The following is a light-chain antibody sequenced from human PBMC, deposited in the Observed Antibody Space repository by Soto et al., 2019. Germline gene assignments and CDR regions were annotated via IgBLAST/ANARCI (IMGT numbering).Light chain of an antibody. CDR1: SSNIGTSS. CDR3: AAGDDSLNGHV. V-gene: IGLV1-44*01. Sequence: SVLTQPHSASGTPGQRVTISCSGSSSNIGTSSVHWFQQLPGTAPKLLISTTNQRPSGVPERFSGSKSGTSASLAISGLQSEDEADYYCAAGDDSLNGHVFGTGTKVTV. CDR2: TTN. J-gene: IGLJ1*01.